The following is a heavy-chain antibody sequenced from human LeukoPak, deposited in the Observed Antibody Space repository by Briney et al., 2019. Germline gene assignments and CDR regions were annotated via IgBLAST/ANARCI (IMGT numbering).Heavy chain of an antibody. CDR3: ARLSRGAGAAKTFDY. D-gene: IGHD6-13*01. V-gene: IGHV4-39*07. Sequence: SETLSLTCTVSGGSISSSSYYWGWIRQPPGKGLEWIGNIYYSGSTYYNPSLKSRVTISVDTSKNQFSLKLSSVTAADTAAYYCARLSRGAGAAKTFDYWGQGILVTVSS. CDR1: GGSISSSSYY. J-gene: IGHJ4*02. CDR2: IYYSGST.